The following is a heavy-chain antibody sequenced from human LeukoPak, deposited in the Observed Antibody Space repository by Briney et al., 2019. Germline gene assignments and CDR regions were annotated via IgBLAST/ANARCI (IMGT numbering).Heavy chain of an antibody. Sequence: GASVKVSCKASGGTFSSYAISWVRQAPGQGLEWMGRIIPILGIANYAQKFQGRVTITADKSTSTAYMELSSLRSEDTAVYYCARGDYGANFPFDYWGQGTLVTVSS. CDR2: IIPILGIA. D-gene: IGHD4-17*01. CDR1: GGTFSSYA. J-gene: IGHJ4*02. CDR3: ARGDYGANFPFDY. V-gene: IGHV1-69*04.